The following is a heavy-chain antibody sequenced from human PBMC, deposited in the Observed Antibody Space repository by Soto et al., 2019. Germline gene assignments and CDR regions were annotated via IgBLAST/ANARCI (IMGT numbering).Heavy chain of an antibody. J-gene: IGHJ6*02. D-gene: IGHD6-13*01. CDR1: GFTFSSYA. CDR2: ISYDGSNK. V-gene: IGHV3-30-3*01. CDR3: ARDRQQLGLYYYYGMDV. Sequence: PGGSLRLSCAASGFTFSSYAMHWVRQAPGKGLKWVAVISYDGSNKYYADSVKGRFTISRDNSKNTLYLQMNSLRAEDTAVYYCARDRQQLGLYYYYGMDVWGQGTTVTVSS.